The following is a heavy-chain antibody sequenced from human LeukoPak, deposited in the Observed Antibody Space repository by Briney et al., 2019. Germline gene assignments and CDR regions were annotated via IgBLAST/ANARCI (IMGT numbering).Heavy chain of an antibody. CDR2: IYYSGST. Sequence: PSETLSLTCTVSGGSISSSSYYWGWIRQPPGKGLEWIGSIYYSGSTYYNPSLKSRVTISVDTSKNQFSLKLSSVTAADTAVYYCARVAVVEPLGYYYYGMDVWGQGTTVTVSS. V-gene: IGHV4-39*07. J-gene: IGHJ6*02. D-gene: IGHD3-22*01. CDR3: ARVAVVEPLGYYYYGMDV. CDR1: GGSISSSSYY.